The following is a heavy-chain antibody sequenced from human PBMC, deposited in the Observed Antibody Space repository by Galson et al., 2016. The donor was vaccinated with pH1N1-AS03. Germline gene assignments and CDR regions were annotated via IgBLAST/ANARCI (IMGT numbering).Heavy chain of an antibody. Sequence: SVKVSCKASGGTFDNHPINWVRQAPGQGLEWMGGFIPIFGTTNYAPKYQGRVTFTTDDSTTTVYMELSNLRSEDTAAYYCARNSDSLGAFDVWGQGTLLSVSS. CDR3: ARNSDSLGAFDV. V-gene: IGHV1-69*05. CDR1: GGTFDNHP. D-gene: IGHD1-7*01. J-gene: IGHJ3*01. CDR2: FIPIFGTT.